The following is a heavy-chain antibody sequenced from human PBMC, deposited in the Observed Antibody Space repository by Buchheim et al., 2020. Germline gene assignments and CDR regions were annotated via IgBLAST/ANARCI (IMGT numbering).Heavy chain of an antibody. CDR2: ISYDGSNK. CDR3: AREGRNYYDSSGSQFVGWYFDL. Sequence: VQLVESGGGLVQPGGSLRLSCAASGFTFSSYAMHWVRQAPGKGLEWVAVISYDGSNKYYADSVKGRFTISRDNSKNTLYLQMNSLRAEDTAVYYCAREGRNYYDSSGSQFVGWYFDLWGRGTL. J-gene: IGHJ2*01. D-gene: IGHD3-22*01. CDR1: GFTFSSYA. V-gene: IGHV3-30-3*01.